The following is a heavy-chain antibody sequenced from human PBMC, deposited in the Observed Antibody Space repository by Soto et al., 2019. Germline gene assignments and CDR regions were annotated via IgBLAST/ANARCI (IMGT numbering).Heavy chain of an antibody. CDR1: GYTFTSYA. J-gene: IGHJ1*01. CDR3: AREPLTYSSSWYSTEYCQH. Sequence: QVQLVQSGAEVKKPGASVKVSCKASGYTFTSYAMHWVRQAPGQRLEWMGWINAGNGNTKYSQKFQGRVTITRDTSASTAYMELSRLRSEDTAVYYCAREPLTYSSSWYSTEYCQHWGQGTLVTVSS. CDR2: INAGNGNT. D-gene: IGHD6-13*01. V-gene: IGHV1-3*01.